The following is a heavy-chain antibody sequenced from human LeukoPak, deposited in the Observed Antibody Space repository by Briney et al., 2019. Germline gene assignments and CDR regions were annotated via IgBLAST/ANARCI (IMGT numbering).Heavy chain of an antibody. CDR3: ARPNQQWLSRGGGPFDP. CDR1: GGSISSSSYY. CDR2: IYYSGST. D-gene: IGHD6-19*01. J-gene: IGHJ5*02. V-gene: IGHV4-39*07. Sequence: SETLSLTCTVSGGSISSSSYYWGWIRQPPGTGLEWIGSIYYSGSTNYNPSLKSRVTISVDTSQNQFSLKLSSVTAADTAVYYCARPNQQWLSRGGGPFDPWGQGTLVTVSS.